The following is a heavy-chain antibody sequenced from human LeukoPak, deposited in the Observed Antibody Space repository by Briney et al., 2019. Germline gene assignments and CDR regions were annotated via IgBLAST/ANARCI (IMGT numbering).Heavy chain of an antibody. J-gene: IGHJ4*02. CDR3: ARDQGAWGYGYNFDY. V-gene: IGHV3-30*03. CDR1: GFTFSSYG. Sequence: GRSLRLSCAASGFTFSSYGMHWVRQAPGKGLEWVAVISYDGSDKYYADSVKGRFTISRDNSKNTLHLQMISLRAEDTAVYYCARDQGAWGYGYNFDYWGQGTPVTVSS. CDR2: ISYDGSDK. D-gene: IGHD3-16*01.